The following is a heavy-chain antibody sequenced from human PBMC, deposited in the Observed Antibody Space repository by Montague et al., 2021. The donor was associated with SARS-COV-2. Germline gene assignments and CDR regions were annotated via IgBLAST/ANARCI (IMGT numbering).Heavy chain of an antibody. D-gene: IGHD6-19*01. V-gene: IGHV4-31*03. Sequence: TLSLTCTVSGGSISAGYYWTWIRQIPGKGLEWIGYIYHSGSTYYNPSLKSRVIMSIDTPKHQFSLEVSSVTAADTATYFCASAIAVADTHYYYYGMDVWGQGTTVTVSS. CDR2: IYHSGST. J-gene: IGHJ6*02. CDR1: GGSISAGYY. CDR3: ASAIAVADTHYYYYGMDV.